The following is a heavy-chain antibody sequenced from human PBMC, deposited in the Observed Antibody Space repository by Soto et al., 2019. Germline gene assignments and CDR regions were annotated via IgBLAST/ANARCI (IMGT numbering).Heavy chain of an antibody. CDR1: GYTFTSYY. J-gene: IGHJ4*02. Sequence: SVKVSCKASGYTFTSYYMHWVRQAPGQGLEWMGIINPSGGSTSYAQKFQGRVTMTRGTSTSTVYMELSSLRSEDTAVYYCARGGCLTDRRAISDYSGQGIPDTVFS. V-gene: IGHV1-46*01. CDR3: ARGGCLTDRRAISDY. D-gene: IGHD1-26*01. CDR2: INPSGGST.